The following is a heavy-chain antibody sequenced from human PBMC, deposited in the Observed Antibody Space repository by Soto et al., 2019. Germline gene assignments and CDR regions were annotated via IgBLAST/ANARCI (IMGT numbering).Heavy chain of an antibody. CDR2: IYHSGST. V-gene: IGHV4-4*02. J-gene: IGHJ6*02. CDR3: ARDEAQDYYYGMDV. CDR1: GASIGSNNW. Sequence: PSETLSLTCSVAGASIGSNNWWSWVRQPPGKGLEWIGEIYHSGSTNYNPSLKSRVTISVDKSKNQFSLKLSSVTAADTAVYYCARDEAQDYYYGMDVWGQGATVT.